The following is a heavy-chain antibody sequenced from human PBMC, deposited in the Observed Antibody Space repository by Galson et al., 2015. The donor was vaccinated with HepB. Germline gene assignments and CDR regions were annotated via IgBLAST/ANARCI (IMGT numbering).Heavy chain of an antibody. CDR3: AKSGTHSSSWYIWNY. V-gene: IGHV3-23*01. D-gene: IGHD6-13*01. CDR2: ISGSGDTT. CDR1: GFTFSTYA. Sequence: LRLSCAASGFTFSTYAMSWVRQAPGKGLEWVSGISGSGDTTYFADSVKGRFTISRDNSKNTLYLQMNSLRDEDTAVYYCAKSGTHSSSWYIWNYWGRGTLVTVSS. J-gene: IGHJ4*02.